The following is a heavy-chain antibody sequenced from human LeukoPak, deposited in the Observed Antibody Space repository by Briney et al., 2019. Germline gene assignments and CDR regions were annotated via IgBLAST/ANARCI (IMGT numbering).Heavy chain of an antibody. CDR1: GGSISSGGYY. CDR3: ARVITEYQLHYFDY. J-gene: IGHJ4*02. Sequence: SETLSLTCTVSGGSISSGGYYWSWIRQHPGKGLEWIGYIYYSGSTYYNPSLKRRVTISVDTSKNQFSLKLSSVTAADTAVYYCARVITEYQLHYFDYWGQGTLVTVSS. D-gene: IGHD2-2*01. V-gene: IGHV4-31*03. CDR2: IYYSGST.